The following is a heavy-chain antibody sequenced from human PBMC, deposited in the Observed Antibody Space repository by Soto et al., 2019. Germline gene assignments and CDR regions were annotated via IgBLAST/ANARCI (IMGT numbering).Heavy chain of an antibody. J-gene: IGHJ6*02. D-gene: IGHD6-6*01. CDR3: AKVIRADSTSSNFYYYSGLDV. CDR1: VFTFRSYG. V-gene: IGHV3-30*18. CDR2: ISNNGINK. Sequence: WGSLILSCAASVFTFRSYGMHLVRQAPGKGLESMAVISNNGINKYYADSVKGRFTISRDNSRDTLFLQMNSLRGEDTAIYYCAKVIRADSTSSNFYYYSGLDVWGQGTTVTVSS.